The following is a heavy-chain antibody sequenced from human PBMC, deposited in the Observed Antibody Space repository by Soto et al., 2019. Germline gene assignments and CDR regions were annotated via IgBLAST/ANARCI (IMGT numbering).Heavy chain of an antibody. CDR1: GFTLSSYS. V-gene: IGHV3-48*02. J-gene: IGHJ4*02. D-gene: IGHD6-19*01. CDR3: ARETGLRSSGWSYYFNF. CDR2: ISGSGGTI. Sequence: EVQLVESGGGMVQPGGSLRVSCAASGFTLSSYSMHWVRQAPGKGLEWVSYISGSGGTIYYADSVKGRFTISRDNAKNSLSEQMNSLRDEATAVYFCARETGLRSSGWSYYFNFWGQGTRVTVSP.